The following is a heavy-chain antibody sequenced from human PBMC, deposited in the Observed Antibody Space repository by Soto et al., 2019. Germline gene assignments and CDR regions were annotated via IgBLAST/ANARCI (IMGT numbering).Heavy chain of an antibody. Sequence: QVQLVQSGAEVKKPGASVKVSCKASGYTFTSYGISWVRQAPGQGLEWMGWISAYNGNTNYAQKLQGRVTMTTETSTSTAYMELRSLSSDYTAVYYCARDRDIVVVPAAISNYYYGMDVWGQGTTFTVSS. V-gene: IGHV1-18*04. J-gene: IGHJ6*02. CDR3: ARDRDIVVVPAAISNYYYGMDV. CDR1: GYTFTSYG. D-gene: IGHD2-2*02. CDR2: ISAYNGNT.